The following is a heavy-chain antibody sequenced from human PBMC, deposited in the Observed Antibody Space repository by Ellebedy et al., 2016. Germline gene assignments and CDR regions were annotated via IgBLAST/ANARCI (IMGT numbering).Heavy chain of an antibody. CDR2: IKQDGRAK. Sequence: WGSLRLSCVVSGFSVSSNYLSWVRQAPGKGLEWVANIKQDGRAKYYVDSVEGRFTISRDNAKNSLYLQMNSLRAEDTALYYCARGGDIVGLPVARYGMDVWGQGTTVTVSS. V-gene: IGHV3-7*03. CDR1: GFSVSSNY. J-gene: IGHJ6*02. D-gene: IGHD2-2*01. CDR3: ARGGDIVGLPVARYGMDV.